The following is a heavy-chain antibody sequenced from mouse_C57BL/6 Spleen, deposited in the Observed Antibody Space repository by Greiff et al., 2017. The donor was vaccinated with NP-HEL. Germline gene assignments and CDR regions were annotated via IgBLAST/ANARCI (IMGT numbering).Heavy chain of an antibody. CDR3: ARCPYYYGSSYVWYFDV. CDR2: ILPGSGST. Sequence: QVQLQQSGAELMKPGASVKLSCKATGYTFTGYWIEWVKQRPGHGLEWIGEILPGSGSTNYNEKFKGKATFTADTSSNTAYMQLSSLTTEDSAIYYCARCPYYYGSSYVWYFDVWGTGTTVTVSS. D-gene: IGHD1-1*01. CDR1: GYTFTGYW. J-gene: IGHJ1*03. V-gene: IGHV1-9*01.